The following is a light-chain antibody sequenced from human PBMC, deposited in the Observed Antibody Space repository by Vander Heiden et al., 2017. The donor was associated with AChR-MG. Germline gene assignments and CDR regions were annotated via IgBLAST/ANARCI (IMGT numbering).Light chain of an antibody. CDR2: EVT. Sequence: QSALTQPASMSGSPGQSITISCTGTSNDVGSYTLVSWFQQHPGKAPKLRIFEVTKRPSGVSTRFSGSKSGNTASLTISGLQAEDEAVYYCCSYAGSSSLVFGGGTHLTVL. CDR3: CSYAGSSSLV. CDR1: SNDVGSYTL. V-gene: IGLV2-23*02. J-gene: IGLJ3*02.